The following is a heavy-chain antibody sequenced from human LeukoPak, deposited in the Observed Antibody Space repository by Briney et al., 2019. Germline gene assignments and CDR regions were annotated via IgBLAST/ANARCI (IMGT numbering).Heavy chain of an antibody. Sequence: ASVKVSCKASRYTLTSYVISWVRQAPGQGLGGMGWISTYNGNTNYAQKLQGRVIMTTDTSTSTAYMDLRSLRSDDTAVYYCVRGYSYGRHDYWGQGALVTVSS. CDR1: RYTLTSYV. D-gene: IGHD5-18*01. CDR3: VRGYSYGRHDY. CDR2: ISTYNGNT. V-gene: IGHV1-18*01. J-gene: IGHJ4*02.